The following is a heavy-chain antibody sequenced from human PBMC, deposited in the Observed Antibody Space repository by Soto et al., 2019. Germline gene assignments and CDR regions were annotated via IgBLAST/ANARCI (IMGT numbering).Heavy chain of an antibody. CDR2: IWYDGSNK. V-gene: IGHV3-33*01. Sequence: GGSLRLSCAASGFTFSSYGMHWVRQAPGKGLEWVAVIWYDGSNKYYADSAKGRFTISRDNSKNTLYLQMNSLRAEDTAVYYCARDLRGPITMIVRTYGMDVWGKGTTVTVSS. CDR1: GFTFSSYG. J-gene: IGHJ6*04. D-gene: IGHD3-22*01. CDR3: ARDLRGPITMIVRTYGMDV.